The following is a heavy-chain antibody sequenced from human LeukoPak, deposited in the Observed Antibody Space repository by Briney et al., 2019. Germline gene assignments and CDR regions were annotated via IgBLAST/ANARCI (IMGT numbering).Heavy chain of an antibody. CDR1: GFTFSNAW. J-gene: IGHJ4*02. Sequence: PGGFLRLSCAASGFTFSNAWMSWVRQAPGKGLEWVGRVKSKTNGGTTDYAAPVKGRFTISRDDSKNTLYLQMNSLKTEDTAVYYCTKFDYAAFEYWGQGALVTVSS. CDR2: VKSKTNGGTT. V-gene: IGHV3-15*01. CDR3: TKFDYAAFEY. D-gene: IGHD4-17*01.